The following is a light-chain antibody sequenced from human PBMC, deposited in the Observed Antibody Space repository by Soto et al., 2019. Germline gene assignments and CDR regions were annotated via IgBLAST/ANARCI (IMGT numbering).Light chain of an antibody. J-gene: IGKJ1*01. CDR1: QSIRRS. Sequence: DIRMTQSPSSLSASVADRVTITCRASQSIRRSLNWYQQKPGKAPKLLIYAASSLQSGVPSRFSGSGYGTDFTLTITSLQSEDFAIYYCQQSYSSPRTFGQGTKVEIK. CDR2: AAS. V-gene: IGKV1-39*01. CDR3: QQSYSSPRT.